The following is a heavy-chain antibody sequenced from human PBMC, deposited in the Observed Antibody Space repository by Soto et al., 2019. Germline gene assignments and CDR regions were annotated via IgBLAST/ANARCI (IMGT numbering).Heavy chain of an antibody. CDR3: ARDSLGGNMADNWFDP. J-gene: IGHJ5*02. D-gene: IGHD6-19*01. Sequence: PGGSLRLSCAASGFTFSSYGMHWVRQAPGKGLEWVAVIWYDGSNKYYADSVKGRFTISRDNSKNTLYLQMNSLRAEDTAVYYCARDSLGGNMADNWFDPWGQGTLVTVSS. CDR2: IWYDGSNK. V-gene: IGHV3-33*01. CDR1: GFTFSSYG.